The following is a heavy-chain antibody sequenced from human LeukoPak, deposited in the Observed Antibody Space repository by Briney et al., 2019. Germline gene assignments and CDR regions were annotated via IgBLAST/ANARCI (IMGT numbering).Heavy chain of an antibody. D-gene: IGHD3-22*01. CDR1: GGSISSGGYY. J-gene: IGHJ4*02. V-gene: IGHV4-31*03. CDR3: ARGSITMIVVADY. CDR2: IYYSGST. Sequence: SETVSLTCTVSGGSISSGGYYWSWIRQHPGKGLEWIGYIYYSGSTYYNPSLKSRVTISVDTSKNQYSLKLSAVTAADTAVYYCARGSITMIVVADYWGQGTLVTVSS.